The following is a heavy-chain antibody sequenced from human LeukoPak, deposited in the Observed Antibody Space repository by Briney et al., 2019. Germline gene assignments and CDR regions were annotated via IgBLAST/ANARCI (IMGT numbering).Heavy chain of an antibody. J-gene: IGHJ4*02. V-gene: IGHV5-51*01. CDR3: ARRESSSWADYFDY. CDR2: IYPGDSDT. D-gene: IGHD6-13*01. Sequence: GESLKISCKGSGYSFTSYWIGWVRQMPGKGLEWMGIIYPGDSDTRYSPSFQGPVTISADKSNSTAYLQWSSLKASTTAMYYCARRESSSWADYFDYWGQGTLVTVSS. CDR1: GYSFTSYW.